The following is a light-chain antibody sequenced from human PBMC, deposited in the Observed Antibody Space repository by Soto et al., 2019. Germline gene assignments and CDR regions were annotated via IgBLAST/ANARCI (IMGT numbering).Light chain of an antibody. CDR3: QQYENSPYN. J-gene: IGKJ3*01. CDR2: DAS. V-gene: IGKV1-5*01. Sequence: DIQMTQSPSTLSASVGDRVTITCRASESIASWLAWYQQKPGKAPKVLIYDASKSQFGVPSRFSGSGSGTDFTFTISSLQPEDNATYYCQQYENSPYNFGPGNKVDIK. CDR1: ESIASW.